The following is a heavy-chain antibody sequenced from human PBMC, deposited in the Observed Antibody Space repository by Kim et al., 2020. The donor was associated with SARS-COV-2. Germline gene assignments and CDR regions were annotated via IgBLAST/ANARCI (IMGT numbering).Heavy chain of an antibody. D-gene: IGHD3-22*01. J-gene: IGHJ4*02. Sequence: SETLSLTCTVSGGSISSSSYYWGWIRQPPGKGLEWIGSIYYSGSTYYNPSLKSRVTISVDTSKNQFSLKLSSVTAADTAVYYCRSYYYDSSGYYNDYWGQGTLVTVSS. CDR3: RSYYYDSSGYYNDY. CDR1: GGSISSSSYY. V-gene: IGHV4-39*01. CDR2: IYYSGST.